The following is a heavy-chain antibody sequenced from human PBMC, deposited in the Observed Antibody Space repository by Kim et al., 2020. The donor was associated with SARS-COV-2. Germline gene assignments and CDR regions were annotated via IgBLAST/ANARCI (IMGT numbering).Heavy chain of an antibody. CDR3: ARGRYCSSTSCRAAFDI. J-gene: IGHJ3*02. CDR2: IWYDGSNK. CDR1: GFTFSSYG. Sequence: GGSLRLSCAASGFTFSSYGMHWVRQAPGKGLEWVAVIWYDGSNKYYADSVKGRFTISRDNSKNTLYLQMNSLRAEDTAVYYCARGRYCSSTSCRAAFDIWGQGTMVTVSS. V-gene: IGHV3-33*01. D-gene: IGHD2-2*01.